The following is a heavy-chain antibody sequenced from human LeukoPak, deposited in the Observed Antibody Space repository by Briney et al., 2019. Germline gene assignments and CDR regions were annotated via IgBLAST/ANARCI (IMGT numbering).Heavy chain of an antibody. D-gene: IGHD6-13*01. V-gene: IGHV3-23*01. CDR1: GFTFRSHA. J-gene: IGHJ4*02. CDR3: AEPSSSWGG. Sequence: GGSLRLSCVGSGFTFRSHAMSWVRQAPEKGLEFVSGIYENGGTTYYADSVKGRLSISRDNSKNTLYLQMDSLRGEDTAVYYCAEPSSSWGGWGQGTLVTVSS. CDR2: IYENGGTT.